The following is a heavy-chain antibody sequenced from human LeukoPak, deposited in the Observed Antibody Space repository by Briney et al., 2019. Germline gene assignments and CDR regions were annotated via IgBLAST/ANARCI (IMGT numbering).Heavy chain of an antibody. CDR3: ARDPSYDILTEYGMDV. CDR1: GDSVSSNSAA. CDR2: TYYRSKWYN. J-gene: IGHJ6*02. V-gene: IGHV6-1*01. Sequence: SPTLSLTFAISGDSVSSNSAAWNWIRQSPSRGLEWLGSTYYRSKWYNDYAVSVKSRITINPDTSKNQFSLQLNSVTPEDTAVYYCARDPSYDILTEYGMDVWGQGTTVTVSS. D-gene: IGHD3-9*01.